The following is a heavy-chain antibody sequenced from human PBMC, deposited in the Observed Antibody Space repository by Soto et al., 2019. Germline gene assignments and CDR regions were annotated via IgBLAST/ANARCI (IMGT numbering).Heavy chain of an antibody. J-gene: IGHJ3*02. CDR1: GFTFGNNA. V-gene: IGHV3-49*03. Sequence: GGSLRLSCTGSGFTFGNNAMTWFRQAPGKRLEWVGFIRSKNYGRTTEYAASVQGRFTISRDDSKGIAYLEMNSLTTDDTAVYYCSRPSYYYDSSGFEPGAFDIWGQGTMVTVSS. CDR3: SRPSYYYDSSGFEPGAFDI. D-gene: IGHD3-22*01. CDR2: IRSKNYGRTT.